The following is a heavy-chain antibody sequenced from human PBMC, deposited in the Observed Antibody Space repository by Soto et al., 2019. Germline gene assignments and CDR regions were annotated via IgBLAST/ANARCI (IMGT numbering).Heavy chain of an antibody. J-gene: IGHJ4*02. CDR2: IIPMFGTA. V-gene: IGHV1-69*05. CDR1: GGTFSTYA. Sequence: QVQLVQSGAEVKKPESSVKVSCKAPGGTFSTYAISWVRQAPGQGLEWMGGIIPMFGTANYAQRFQDRVTXTXXESTNTVYMELSSLSSEDTAVYFCASGIQLWLRRINNGYSGWGQGTLITVSS. CDR3: ASGIQLWLRRINNGYSG. D-gene: IGHD5-18*01.